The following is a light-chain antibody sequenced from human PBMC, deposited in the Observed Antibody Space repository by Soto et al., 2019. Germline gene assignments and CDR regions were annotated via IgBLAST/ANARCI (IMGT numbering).Light chain of an antibody. CDR1: QSISTW. CDR3: QQYYDFRT. CDR2: DAS. V-gene: IGKV1-5*01. J-gene: IGKJ1*01. Sequence: DIQMTQSPSTLSATVGDRVTITCRASQSISTWLAWYQQKPGEAPKLLIYDASSLEVGVPSRSSGSGSRTEFTLTISSLQPDDYGTYYCQQYYDFRTFGQGTK.